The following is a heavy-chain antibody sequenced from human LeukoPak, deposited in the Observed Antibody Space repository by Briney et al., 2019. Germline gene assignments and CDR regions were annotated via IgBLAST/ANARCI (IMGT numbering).Heavy chain of an antibody. D-gene: IGHD2-2*01. CDR2: IYASGST. J-gene: IGHJ5*02. CDR3: ARAPLGYCSSTSCYGNWFDP. Sequence: SETLSLTCTVSGGSISSGSYYWSWIRHPAGKGLEWIGRIYASGSTNYKPSLKSRVAISGDTAKNQFALKRSSVTAADTAVYYCARAPLGYCSSTSCYGNWFDPWGQGTLVTVSS. CDR1: GGSISSGSYY. V-gene: IGHV4-61*02.